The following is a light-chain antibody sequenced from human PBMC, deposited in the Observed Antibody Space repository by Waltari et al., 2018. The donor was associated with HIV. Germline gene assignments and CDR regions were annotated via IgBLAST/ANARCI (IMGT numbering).Light chain of an antibody. J-gene: IGLJ1*01. V-gene: IGLV2-11*01. CDR3: CSYTGAYVSV. CDR1: SAEIGGFNS. CDR2: GVD. Sequence: QSALTQPRSLSGSPGQSVTISCTGTSAEIGGFNSVSWYQQHLGKPPTLMVYGVDKVPLGVPSRFSGSTSANTASLTISGLQADDEADYYCCSYTGAYVSVFGSGTEVTVL.